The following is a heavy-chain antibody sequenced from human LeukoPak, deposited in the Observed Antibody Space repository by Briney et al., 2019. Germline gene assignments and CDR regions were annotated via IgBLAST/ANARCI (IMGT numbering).Heavy chain of an antibody. Sequence: GGSLRLSCAASGFTVSSNYTSWVRQAPGKGLEWVSVIYSGGSTYYADSVKGRFTISRHNSKNTLYLQMNSLRAEDTAVYYCARTIAAAFDYWGQGTLVTVSS. CDR2: IYSGGST. D-gene: IGHD6-13*01. CDR3: ARTIAAAFDY. J-gene: IGHJ4*02. V-gene: IGHV3-53*04. CDR1: GFTVSSNY.